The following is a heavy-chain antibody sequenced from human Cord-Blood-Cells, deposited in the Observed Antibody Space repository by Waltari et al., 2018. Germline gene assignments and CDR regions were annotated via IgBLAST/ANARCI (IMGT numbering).Heavy chain of an antibody. V-gene: IGHV1-18*01. CDR1: GYTFTSYG. J-gene: IGHJ5*02. Sequence: QVQLVQSGAEVKKPGASVKVSCQASGYTFTSYGISWVRQAPRQGLEWMGWISAYTGNTNYAQKLQARVPITTHTSTSPAYMELRRLRSDDTAVYYCARAVRNGFDPWGQGTLVTVSS. D-gene: IGHD3-10*02. CDR3: ARAVRNGFDP. CDR2: ISAYTGNT.